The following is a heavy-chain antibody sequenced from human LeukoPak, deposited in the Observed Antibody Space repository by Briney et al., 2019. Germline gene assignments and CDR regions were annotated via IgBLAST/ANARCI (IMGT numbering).Heavy chain of an antibody. D-gene: IGHD5-12*01. Sequence: PSETLSLTCTVSGGSLSGADYYWSWIRQPPGKGLEWIGYIYYSGTTYYNPSLKSRVTISVDTSKNQFSLKLSSVTAADTAVYYCAREEGGYSGYGIHYWGQGTLVTVSS. J-gene: IGHJ4*02. V-gene: IGHV4-30-4*08. CDR1: GGSLSGADYY. CDR2: IYYSGTT. CDR3: AREEGGYSGYGIHY.